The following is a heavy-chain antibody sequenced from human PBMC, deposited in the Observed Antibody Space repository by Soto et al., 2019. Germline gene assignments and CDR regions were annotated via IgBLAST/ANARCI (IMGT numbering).Heavy chain of an antibody. Sequence: ASVKVSCKTSGYTFTGYYIHWVRQAPGQGLEWMGWINPHTGVTNYAQNFQGWVTMTRDTSISTVYMEMTRLKSDDTAVYYCARESGGVDGILGPLGEGTRGNVSS. V-gene: IGHV1-2*04. J-gene: IGHJ5*02. CDR2: INPHTGVT. D-gene: IGHD5-12*01. CDR1: GYTFTGYY. CDR3: ARESGGVDGILGP.